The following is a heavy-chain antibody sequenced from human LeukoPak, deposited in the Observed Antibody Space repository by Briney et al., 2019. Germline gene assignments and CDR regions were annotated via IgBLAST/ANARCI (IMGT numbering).Heavy chain of an antibody. CDR3: ARNKGGTIFGVLDAFDI. D-gene: IGHD3-3*01. Sequence: ASVKVSCTASGYTLTSYYMHWVRQAPGQGLEWMGIINPSGGSTSYAQKFQGRVTMTRDMSTSTVYMELSSLRSEDTAVYYCARNKGGTIFGVLDAFDIWGQGTMVTVSS. CDR1: GYTLTSYY. CDR2: INPSGGST. J-gene: IGHJ3*02. V-gene: IGHV1-46*01.